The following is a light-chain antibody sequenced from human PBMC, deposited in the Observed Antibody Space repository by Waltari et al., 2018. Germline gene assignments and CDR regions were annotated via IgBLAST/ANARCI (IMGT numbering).Light chain of an antibody. V-gene: IGLV2-23*01. CDR3: CSYTGSSTSYG. CDR2: EAT. CDR1: STDLASYNL. Sequence: QSALSQPASVSGSPGQSLTITCTGASTDLASYNLVAWYQHHPNIAPKRIIYEATKRPSGISHRFSGAKSGATASLRISGLQADDEADYYCCSYTGSSTSYGCGGGTKVTVL. J-gene: IGLJ1*01.